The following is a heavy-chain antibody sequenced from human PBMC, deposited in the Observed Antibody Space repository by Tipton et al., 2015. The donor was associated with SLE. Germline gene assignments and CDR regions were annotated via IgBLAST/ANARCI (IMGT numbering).Heavy chain of an antibody. D-gene: IGHD2-15*01. Sequence: TLSLTCTVSGGSISSGSYYWSWIRQPPGKGLEWIGYIYYSGTSGTTNYNPSLKSRVSISVDTSKKQFSLTLRSVTAADTAVYFCARTQYCSGGTCPGYNYYYAMDVWGQGTTVTVSS. V-gene: IGHV4-61*01. CDR2: IYYSGTSGTT. CDR1: GGSISSGSYY. J-gene: IGHJ6*02. CDR3: ARTQYCSGGTCPGYNYYYAMDV.